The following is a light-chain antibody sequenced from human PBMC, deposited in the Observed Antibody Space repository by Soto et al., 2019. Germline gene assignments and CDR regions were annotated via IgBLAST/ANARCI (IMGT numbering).Light chain of an antibody. Sequence: EIVLTQSPGTLSLSPGERATLSCRASQSVSSSYLAWYQQKPGQAPRLLIYGASSRATGIPDRFSGSGSGTDFTLTISRLEPEDFAVYYCQQYGSAHTTFGQGPKLAIK. CDR3: QQYGSAHTT. J-gene: IGKJ1*01. V-gene: IGKV3-20*01. CDR2: GAS. CDR1: QSVSSSY.